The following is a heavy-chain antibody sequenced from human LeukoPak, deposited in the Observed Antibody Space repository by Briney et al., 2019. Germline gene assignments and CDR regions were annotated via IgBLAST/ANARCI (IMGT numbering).Heavy chain of an antibody. V-gene: IGHV1-18*01. J-gene: IGHJ6*03. CDR2: ISAYNGNT. CDR3: ARDLDYGDYVSLSYYMDV. CDR1: GYTFTSYG. D-gene: IGHD4-17*01. Sequence: ASVKVSCKASGYTFTSYGISWVRQAPGQGLEWMVWISAYNGNTNYAQKLQGRVTMTTDTSTSTAYMELRSRRSDDTAVYYCARDLDYGDYVSLSYYMDVWGKGTTVTVSS.